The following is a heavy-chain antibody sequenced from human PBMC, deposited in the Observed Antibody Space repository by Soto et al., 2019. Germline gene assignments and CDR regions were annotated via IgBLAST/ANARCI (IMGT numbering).Heavy chain of an antibody. CDR3: AKDTVVTRRGYYYYGMDV. V-gene: IGHV3-23*01. CDR2: ISGSGGST. J-gene: IGHJ6*02. D-gene: IGHD2-15*01. Sequence: GGSLRLSCAASGFTFSSYAMSWVRQAPGKGLEWVSAISGSGGSTYYADSVKGRFTISRDNSKNTLYLQMNSLRAEDTAVYYCAKDTVVTRRGYYYYGMDVWGPGTTVTVSS. CDR1: GFTFSSYA.